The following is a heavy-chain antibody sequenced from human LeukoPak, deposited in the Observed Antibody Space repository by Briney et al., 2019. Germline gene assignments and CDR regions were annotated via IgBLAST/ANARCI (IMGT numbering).Heavy chain of an antibody. D-gene: IGHD2-15*01. V-gene: IGHV3-23*01. CDR3: AKGGRLSSVGSDFDC. CDR1: GFSLTTYA. CDR2: ISGSGGST. J-gene: IGHJ4*02. Sequence: GGSLRLSCAASGFSLTTYAMGWVRQAPGKGLEWVSAISGSGGSTYYADSVKGRFTISRDNSKNTLYLQMNSLRAEDTAVYYCAKGGRLSSVGSDFDCWGQGTLVTVSS.